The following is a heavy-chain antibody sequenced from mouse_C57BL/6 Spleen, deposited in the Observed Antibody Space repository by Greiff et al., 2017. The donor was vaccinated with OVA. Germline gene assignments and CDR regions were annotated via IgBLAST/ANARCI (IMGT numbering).Heavy chain of an antibody. CDR1: GFTFSNYW. D-gene: IGHD2-3*01. J-gene: IGHJ4*01. CDR2: IRLKSDNYAT. CDR3: TGRDGYYGDGYAMDY. V-gene: IGHV6-3*01. Sequence: EVQVVESGGGLVQPGGSMKLSCVASGFTFSNYWMNWVRQSPEKGLEWVAQIRLKSDNYATHYAESVKGRFTISRDDSKSSVYLQMNNLRAEDTGIYYCTGRDGYYGDGYAMDYWGQGTSVTVSS.